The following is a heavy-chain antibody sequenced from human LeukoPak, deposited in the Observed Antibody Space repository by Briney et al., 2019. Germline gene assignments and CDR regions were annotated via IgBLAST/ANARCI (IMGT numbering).Heavy chain of an antibody. Sequence: GGSLRLSCAASGLTVSSNYMSWVRQAPGKGLEWVSVIYSGGSTYYADSVKGRFTISRDNSKNTLYPQMNSLRAEDTAVYYCARGTRRDGYNFDYWGQGTLVTVSS. D-gene: IGHD5-24*01. CDR3: ARGTRRDGYNFDY. J-gene: IGHJ4*02. CDR2: IYSGGST. V-gene: IGHV3-53*01. CDR1: GLTVSSNY.